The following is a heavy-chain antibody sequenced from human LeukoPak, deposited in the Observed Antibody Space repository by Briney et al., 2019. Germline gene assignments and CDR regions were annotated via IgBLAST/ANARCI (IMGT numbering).Heavy chain of an antibody. Sequence: ASVKVSCKASGYTFTNYDINWVRQATGQGLEWMGWMNPKSGYAGFAQKFQGRVTMTWNTSISTGYMELSSLRSEDTAVYYCARTSGDLDFWGQGTLATVSS. J-gene: IGHJ4*02. CDR3: ARTSGDLDF. D-gene: IGHD1-26*01. CDR2: MNPKSGYA. V-gene: IGHV1-8*01. CDR1: GYTFTNYD.